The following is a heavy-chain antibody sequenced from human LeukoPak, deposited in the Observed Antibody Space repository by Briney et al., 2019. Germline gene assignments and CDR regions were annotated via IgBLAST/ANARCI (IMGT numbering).Heavy chain of an antibody. CDR1: GFTFSGYE. D-gene: IGHD1-26*01. CDR3: ARDEVGATTEFDS. V-gene: IGHV3-48*03. J-gene: IGHJ4*02. CDR2: ISPSGSDT. Sequence: GGSLRLSCVASGFTFSGYEMNWVRQAPGEGLEWVSYISPSGSDTKYADSVKGRFSISRDNAMNSVYLQMNNLRAEDTAVYYCARDEVGATTEFDSWGQGTLVTVSS.